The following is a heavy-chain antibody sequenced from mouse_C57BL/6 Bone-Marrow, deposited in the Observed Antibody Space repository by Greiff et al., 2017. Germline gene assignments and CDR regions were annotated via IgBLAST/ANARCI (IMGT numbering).Heavy chain of an antibody. V-gene: IGHV14-4*01. CDR3: TRGDFDV. CDR1: GFNIKDDY. J-gene: IGHJ1*03. Sequence: VQLKQSGAELVRPGASVKLSCTASGFNIKDDYMHWVKQRPEQGLEWLGWIDPENGDTEYASKFQGKATITADTASNTAYLQLSSLTSEDTAVYYWTRGDFDVWGTGTTVTVSS. CDR2: IDPENGDT.